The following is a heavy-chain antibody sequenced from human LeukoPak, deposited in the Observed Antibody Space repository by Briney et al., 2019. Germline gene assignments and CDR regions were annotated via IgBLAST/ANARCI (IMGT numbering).Heavy chain of an antibody. D-gene: IGHD3-22*01. Sequence: GGSLRLSCAASAFTFSSYAMSWVRQAPGKGLEWVSAISGSGGSTYYADSVKGRFTISRDNSKNTLYLQMNSLRAEDTAVYYCAKDQAYYYDSSGYYYLDYWGQGTLVTVSS. J-gene: IGHJ4*02. CDR2: ISGSGGST. CDR3: AKDQAYYYDSSGYYYLDY. V-gene: IGHV3-23*01. CDR1: AFTFSSYA.